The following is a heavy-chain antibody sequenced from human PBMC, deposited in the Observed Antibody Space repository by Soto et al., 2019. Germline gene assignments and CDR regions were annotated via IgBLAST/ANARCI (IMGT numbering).Heavy chain of an antibody. V-gene: IGHV4-59*08. D-gene: IGHD3-9*01. Sequence: ASETLSLTCTVSGGSISSYYWSWIRQPPGKGLEWIGYIYYSGSTNYNPSLKSRVTISVDTSKNQFSLKLSSVTAADTAVYYCARLQGGYYDILTGYPIPFDYWGQGTLVTVSS. CDR3: ARLQGGYYDILTGYPIPFDY. J-gene: IGHJ4*02. CDR1: GGSISSYY. CDR2: IYYSGST.